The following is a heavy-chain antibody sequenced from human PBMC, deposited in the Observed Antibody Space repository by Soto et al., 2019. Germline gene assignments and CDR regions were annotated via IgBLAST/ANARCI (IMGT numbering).Heavy chain of an antibody. V-gene: IGHV4-34*01. CDR3: ATLGHYDFWRGFRKGNWFDP. D-gene: IGHD3-3*01. J-gene: IGHJ5*02. Sequence: QVQLQQWGAGLLKPSETVSLTCAVYGGSFIGYYGTWIRQPPGKGLEWIGEINHSGSTNYNPSLKSRVTLSADASKNRFSLRLSSVTAADTAVYYCATLGHYDFWRGFRKGNWFDPWGQGALVTVSS. CDR1: GGSFIGYY. CDR2: INHSGST.